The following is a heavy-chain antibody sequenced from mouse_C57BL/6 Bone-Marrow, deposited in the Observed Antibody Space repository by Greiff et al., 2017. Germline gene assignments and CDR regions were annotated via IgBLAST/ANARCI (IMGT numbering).Heavy chain of an antibody. CDR2: IDPSDSYT. Sequence: QVQLQQPGAELVMPGASVKLSCKASGYTFTSYWMHWVKQRPGQGLEWIGEIDPSDSYTNYNQKFKGKSTLTVDKSSSTAYMQLSSLTSEDSAVXYCSRELLRRAMDYWGQGTSVTVSS. D-gene: IGHD1-1*01. CDR3: SRELLRRAMDY. V-gene: IGHV1-69*01. CDR1: GYTFTSYW. J-gene: IGHJ4*01.